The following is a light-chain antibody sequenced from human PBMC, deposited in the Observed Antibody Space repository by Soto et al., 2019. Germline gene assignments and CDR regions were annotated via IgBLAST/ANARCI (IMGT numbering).Light chain of an antibody. J-gene: IGKJ1*01. V-gene: IGKV3-20*01. CDR2: GAS. CDR3: QQYGSSRVT. CDR1: QSVSSSY. Sequence: EIVLTQSPGTLSLSPGERATLSCRASQSVSSSYLAWYQQKPGQAPRLLIYGASSRATGIPDRFSGSGSGTDFTLTISILEPEDCAVYYCQQYGSSRVTFGQGTKVEIK.